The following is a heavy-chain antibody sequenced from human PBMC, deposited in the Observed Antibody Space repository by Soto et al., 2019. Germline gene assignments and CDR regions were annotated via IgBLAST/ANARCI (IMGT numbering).Heavy chain of an antibody. CDR2: IYWDDDK. Sequence: QITLKESGPPLVKPTQTLTLTCTFSGFSLSTSGVGVGWIRQPPGKALEWLALIYWDDDKRYSPSLKSRLTITIDTSKNTVVPTITTMDHVDTATYYCAHRGIAVAGGGYWGPGTLVTVSS. CDR1: GFSLSTSGVG. V-gene: IGHV2-5*02. J-gene: IGHJ4*02. D-gene: IGHD6-19*01. CDR3: AHRGIAVAGGGY.